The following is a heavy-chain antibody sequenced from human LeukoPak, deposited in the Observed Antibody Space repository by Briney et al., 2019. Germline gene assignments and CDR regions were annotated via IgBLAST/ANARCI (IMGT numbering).Heavy chain of an antibody. V-gene: IGHV3-30*04. CDR1: GFTFSRYA. D-gene: IGHD6-19*01. CDR3: VRDGVAGDNFIYMDV. J-gene: IGHJ6*03. Sequence: GGSLRLSCAASGFTFSRYAMHWVRQAPGKGLEWLSVISHGGTNKYSADSVKGRFTVSRDKSKNTLFLQMNSLRTDDTAVYYCVRDGVAGDNFIYMDVWGKGTTVTVSS. CDR2: ISHGGTNK.